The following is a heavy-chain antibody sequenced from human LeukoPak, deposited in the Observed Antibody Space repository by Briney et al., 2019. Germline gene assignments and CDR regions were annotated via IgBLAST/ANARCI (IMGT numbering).Heavy chain of an antibody. D-gene: IGHD3-3*01. J-gene: IGHJ6*03. CDR1: GGSISSYY. CDR2: INHSGST. Sequence: SSETLSLTCTVSGGSISSYYWSWIRQPLGKGLEWIGEINHSGSTNYNPSLKSRVTISVDTSKNQFSLKLSSVTAADTAVYYCATSYYDFWSGYYKGYMDVWGKGTTVTVSS. V-gene: IGHV4-34*01. CDR3: ATSYYDFWSGYYKGYMDV.